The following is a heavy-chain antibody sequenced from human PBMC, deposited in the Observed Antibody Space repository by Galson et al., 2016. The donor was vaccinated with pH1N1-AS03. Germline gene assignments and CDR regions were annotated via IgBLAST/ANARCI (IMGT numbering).Heavy chain of an antibody. CDR2: ISPQNGNT. J-gene: IGHJ5*02. CDR3: ARAAPFDP. CDR1: GYTFSNFG. D-gene: IGHD2-15*01. V-gene: IGHV1-18*04. Sequence: QSGAEVKKPGESLRISCKASGYTFSNFGMSWVRQAPGQGLEWMGWISPQNGNTQYAQRLEGRVTMTTDTSTSTAYMELWSLTYDDTAAYYCARAAPFDPWGQGTLVIVSS.